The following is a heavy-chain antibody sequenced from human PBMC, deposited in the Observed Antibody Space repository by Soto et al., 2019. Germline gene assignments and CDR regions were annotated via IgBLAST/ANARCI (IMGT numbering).Heavy chain of an antibody. CDR1: GGTFSSYA. V-gene: IGHV1-69*13. CDR2: IIPIFGTA. Sequence: SVKVSCKASGGTFSSYAISWVRQAPGQGLEWMGGIIPIFGTANYAQKFQGRVTITADESTSTAYMELSSLRSEDTAVYYCAAPSGSYFQFDYWGQGTLVTVSS. CDR3: AAPSGSYFQFDY. D-gene: IGHD1-26*01. J-gene: IGHJ4*02.